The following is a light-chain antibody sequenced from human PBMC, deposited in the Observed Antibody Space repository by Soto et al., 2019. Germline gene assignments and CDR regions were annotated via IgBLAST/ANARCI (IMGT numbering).Light chain of an antibody. V-gene: IGKV3-20*01. CDR3: QQYGSSWWT. J-gene: IGKJ1*01. CDR1: QSVSSSY. Sequence: EIVLTQSPGTLSLSPGERATLSCRASQSVSSSYLAWYQQKPGQAPRLLIYDASSRATGIPDRFSGSGSGTDFPLTISRLEPEDFAVYYCQQYGSSWWTFGQGTKVEIK. CDR2: DAS.